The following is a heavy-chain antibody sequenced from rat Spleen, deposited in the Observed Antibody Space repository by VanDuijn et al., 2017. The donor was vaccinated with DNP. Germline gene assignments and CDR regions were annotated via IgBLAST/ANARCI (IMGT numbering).Heavy chain of an antibody. CDR3: VRGAGYILDY. CDR1: GFNFNDYW. V-gene: IGHV4-2*01. Sequence: EVKLVESGGGLVQPGRSLKLSCAASGFNFNDYWMAWVRQAPGKGLEWIGIIYKDSITIHFGPFLKDKFTISRDNAQNILYLQMRKLGSEDTHIYYCVRGAGYILDYWGQGVMVTVSS. D-gene: IGHD1-4*01. CDR2: IYKDSITI. J-gene: IGHJ2*01.